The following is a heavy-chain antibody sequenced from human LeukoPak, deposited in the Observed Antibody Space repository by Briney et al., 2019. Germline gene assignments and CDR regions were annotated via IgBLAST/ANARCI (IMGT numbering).Heavy chain of an antibody. J-gene: IGHJ4*02. CDR2: ISYDGSNK. D-gene: IGHD2-15*01. V-gene: IGHV3-30*18. Sequence: QSGGSLRLSCAASGFTFSSYGMHWVRQAPGKGLEWVAVISYDGSNKYYADSVKGRFTISRDNSKNTLYLQMNSLRAEDTAVYYCAKDLSSVVVAATLDYWGQGTLVTVSS. CDR1: GFTFSSYG. CDR3: AKDLSSVVVAATLDY.